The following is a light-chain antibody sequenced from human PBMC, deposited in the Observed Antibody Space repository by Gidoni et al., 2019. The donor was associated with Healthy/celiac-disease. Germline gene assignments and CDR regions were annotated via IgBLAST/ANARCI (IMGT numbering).Light chain of an antibody. CDR3: QSADSSGTSYVV. CDR2: KDS. CDR1: ALPKQY. J-gene: IGLJ2*01. V-gene: IGLV3-25*03. Sequence: SYDLTQPPSVSVSPGQTARITCSGDALPKQYAYWYQQKPGQAPVLVIYKDSERPSGIPERFSGSSSGTTVTLTISGVQAEDEADYYCQSADSSGTSYVVFGGGTKLTVL.